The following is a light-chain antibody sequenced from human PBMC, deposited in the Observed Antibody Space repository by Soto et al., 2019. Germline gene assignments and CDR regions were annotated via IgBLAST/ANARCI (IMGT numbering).Light chain of an antibody. J-gene: IGLJ3*02. CDR2: VVS. V-gene: IGLV2-14*01. Sequence: QSALTQPASVSGSPGQSITISCTGTSSDVGGYNYVSWFQQHPGKAPKLMIYVVSNRPSGISNRFSGSKSGNTASLTISGLQAEDEADYFCSSYTTGISWVFGGGTKLTVL. CDR1: SSDVGGYNY. CDR3: SSYTTGISWV.